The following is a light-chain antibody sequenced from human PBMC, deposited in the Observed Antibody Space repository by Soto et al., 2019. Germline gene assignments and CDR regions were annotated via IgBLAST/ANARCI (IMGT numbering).Light chain of an antibody. CDR3: QQYNNWPPST. V-gene: IGKV3-15*01. CDR2: GAS. CDR1: QRVSSN. Sequence: EIVMTQSPATLSVSPGERATLSCRASQRVSSNVAWYQQKPGQAPRLLIYGASTRATGIPARFSGSGSGTEFTLTISRLQSEDFAVYYCQQYNNWPPSTFGQGTRQEIK. J-gene: IGKJ5*01.